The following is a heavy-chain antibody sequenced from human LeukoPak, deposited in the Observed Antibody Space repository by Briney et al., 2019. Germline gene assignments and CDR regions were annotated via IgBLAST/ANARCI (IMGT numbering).Heavy chain of an antibody. J-gene: IGHJ6*02. V-gene: IGHV6-1*01. CDR3: ARDRHYIVATHQYYYYGMDV. D-gene: IGHD5-12*01. CDR2: TYYRSKWYN. Sequence: SQTLSLTCAISGDSVSSNSAAWNWIRQSPSRGLEWLGRTYYRSKWYNDYAVSVKSRITINPDTSKNQFSLQLNSVTPEDTAVYYCARDRHYIVATHQYYYYGMDVWGQGTTVTVSS. CDR1: GDSVSSNSAA.